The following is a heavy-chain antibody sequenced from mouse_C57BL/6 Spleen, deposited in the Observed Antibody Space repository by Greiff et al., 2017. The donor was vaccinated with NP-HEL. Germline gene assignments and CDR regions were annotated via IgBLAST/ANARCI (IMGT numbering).Heavy chain of an antibody. V-gene: IGHV1-61*01. Sequence: QVQLQQPGAELVRPGSSVKLSCKASGYTFTSYWMDWVKQRPGQGLEWIGNIYPSDSETHYNQKFKDKATLTVDKSSSTAYMQLSSLTSEDSAVYYCAREGTVDSNYYFDYWGQGTTLTVSS. J-gene: IGHJ2*01. CDR2: IYPSDSET. D-gene: IGHD2-5*01. CDR1: GYTFTSYW. CDR3: AREGTVDSNYYFDY.